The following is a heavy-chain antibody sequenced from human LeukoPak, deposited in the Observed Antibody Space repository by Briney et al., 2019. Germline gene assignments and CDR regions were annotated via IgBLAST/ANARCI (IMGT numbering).Heavy chain of an antibody. CDR3: ARYQGVAVAVIDY. D-gene: IGHD6-19*01. Sequence: SETLSLTCTVSGGSISSSSYYWGWIRQPPGKGLEWIGSIYYSGSTYYNPSLKSRVTISVDTSKNQFSLKLSSVTAADTAVYYCARYQGVAVAVIDYWGQGTLVTVSS. CDR1: GGSISSSSYY. CDR2: IYYSGST. J-gene: IGHJ4*02. V-gene: IGHV4-39*07.